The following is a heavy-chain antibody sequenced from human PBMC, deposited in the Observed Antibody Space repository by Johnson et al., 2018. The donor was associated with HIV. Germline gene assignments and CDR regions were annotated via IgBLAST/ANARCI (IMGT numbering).Heavy chain of an antibody. CDR2: IGTAGDT. J-gene: IGHJ3*02. Sequence: MQLVESGGGLIQPGGSLRLSCAASGFTFSSYDMHWVRQATGKGLEWVSAIGTAGDTYYPGSVKGRFTISRDNSKNTLYLQMNSLRAEDTAVYYCASPSGSSRLAFDIWGQGTMVTVSS. CDR3: ASPSGSSRLAFDI. V-gene: IGHV3-13*01. D-gene: IGHD1-26*01. CDR1: GFTFSSYD.